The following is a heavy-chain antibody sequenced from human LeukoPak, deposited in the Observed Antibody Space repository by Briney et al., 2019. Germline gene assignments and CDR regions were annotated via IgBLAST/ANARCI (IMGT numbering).Heavy chain of an antibody. CDR3: AYSGSYWAPPY. Sequence: GASVKVSCKASGYTFTGYYMHWVRQAPGQGLEWMGRIIPIFGTANYAQKFQGRVTITADKSTSTAYMELSSLRSEDTAVYYCAYSGSYWAPPYWGQGTLVTVSS. D-gene: IGHD1-26*01. CDR1: GYTFTGYY. CDR2: IIPIFGTA. J-gene: IGHJ4*02. V-gene: IGHV1-69*06.